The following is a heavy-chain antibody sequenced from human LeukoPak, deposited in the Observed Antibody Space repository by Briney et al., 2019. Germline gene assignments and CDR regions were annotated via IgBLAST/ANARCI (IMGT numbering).Heavy chain of an antibody. J-gene: IGHJ4*02. CDR3: ARGGVRQQLVENYFDY. CDR1: GSTFSSHA. Sequence: GGSLRLSCAAPGSTFSSHAMSWVRQAPGKGLEWVSTISGDGGITYYADSVKGRFTISRDNSKNTLYLQMNSLRAEDTAVYYCARGGVRQQLVENYFDYWGQGTLVTVSS. CDR2: ISGDGGIT. D-gene: IGHD6-13*01. V-gene: IGHV3-23*01.